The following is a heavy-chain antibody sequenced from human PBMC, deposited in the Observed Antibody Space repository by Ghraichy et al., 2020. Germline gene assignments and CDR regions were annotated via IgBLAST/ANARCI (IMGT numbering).Heavy chain of an antibody. CDR1: GGSISSSSYY. CDR2: IYYSGST. Sequence: SETLSLTCTVSGGSISSSSYYWGWIRQPPGKGLEWIGSIYYSGSTYYNPSLKSRVTISVDTSKNQFSLKLSSVTAADTAVYYCARHQWFVHWFDPWGQGTLVTVSS. CDR3: ARHQWFVHWFDP. J-gene: IGHJ5*02. V-gene: IGHV4-39*01. D-gene: IGHD2-8*01.